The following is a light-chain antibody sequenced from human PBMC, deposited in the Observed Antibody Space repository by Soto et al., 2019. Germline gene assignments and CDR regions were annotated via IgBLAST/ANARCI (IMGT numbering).Light chain of an antibody. CDR2: EVS. CDR3: SSYSISTAYL. CDR1: SSDVGGYDY. Sequence: LTQPASVSGSPGQSITISCTGTSSDVGGYDYVSWYQLHPGKAPKLMVFEVSNRPSGVSYRFSGSKSGNTASLTISGLQAEDEADYFCSSYSISTAYLFGTGTKVTLL. V-gene: IGLV2-14*01. J-gene: IGLJ1*01.